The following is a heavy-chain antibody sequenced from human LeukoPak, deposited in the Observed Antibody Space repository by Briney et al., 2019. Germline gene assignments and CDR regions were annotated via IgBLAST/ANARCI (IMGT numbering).Heavy chain of an antibody. V-gene: IGHV1-24*01. CDR2: FDPEDGET. D-gene: IGHD5-18*01. CDR1: GYTLTGLS. J-gene: IGHJ4*02. CDR3: ATRGRLPAMGLLDY. Sequence: ASVEVSCKVSGYTLTGLSMHWVRQAPGKGLEWMGGFDPEDGETIYAQKFQGRVTMTEDTSTDTAYMELSSLRSEDTAVYYCATRGRLPAMGLLDYWGQGTLVTVSS.